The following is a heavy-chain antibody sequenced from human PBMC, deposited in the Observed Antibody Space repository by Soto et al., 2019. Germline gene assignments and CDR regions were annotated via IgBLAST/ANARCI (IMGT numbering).Heavy chain of an antibody. CDR2: ITPMLGTS. CDR1: GGTFSKYG. V-gene: IGHV1-69*01. CDR3: ATYRPGSSGAKWFDP. Sequence: QLVQSGAEVKQLGSSVKVSCQAFGGTFSKYGVSWVRQAPGQGLQWMGGITPMLGTSTITQRFHDRVTLTADEFTTVAYMELNSLTSEDTAIYYCATYRPGSSGAKWFDPWGQGTLVTVSP. D-gene: IGHD6-19*01. J-gene: IGHJ5*02.